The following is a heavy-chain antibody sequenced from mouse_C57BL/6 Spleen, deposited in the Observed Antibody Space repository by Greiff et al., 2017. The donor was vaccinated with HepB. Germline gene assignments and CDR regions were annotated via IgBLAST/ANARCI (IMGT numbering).Heavy chain of an antibody. V-gene: IGHV1-18*01. Sequence: VQLQQSGPELVKPGASVKIPCKASGYTFTDYNMDWVKQSHGKSLEWIGDINPNNGGTIYNQKFKGKATLTVDKSSSTAYMELRSLTSEDTAVYYCARWRLPYYAMDYWGQGTSVTVSS. CDR3: ARWRLPYYAMDY. J-gene: IGHJ4*01. CDR1: GYTFTDYN. D-gene: IGHD2-4*01. CDR2: INPNNGGT.